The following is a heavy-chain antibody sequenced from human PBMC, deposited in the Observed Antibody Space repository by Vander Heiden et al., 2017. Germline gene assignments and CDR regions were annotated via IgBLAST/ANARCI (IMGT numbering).Heavy chain of an antibody. CDR1: GFTVSRHY. V-gene: IGHV3-53*01. Sequence: EVQLVEPGGGLLQPGGSLRPPCAASGFTVSRHYLSCVRQAPGKGLEWVSVIYSGGSTYYADSVKGRFTISRDNSKNTLYLQMNSLRAEDTAVYYCARGAGYRSGYAFDYWGQGTLVTVSS. CDR2: IYSGGST. J-gene: IGHJ4*02. CDR3: ARGAGYRSGYAFDY. D-gene: IGHD3-22*01.